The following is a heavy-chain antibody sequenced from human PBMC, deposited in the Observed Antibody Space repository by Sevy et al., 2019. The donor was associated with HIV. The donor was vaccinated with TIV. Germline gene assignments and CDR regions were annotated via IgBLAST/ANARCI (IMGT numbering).Heavy chain of an antibody. CDR1: GFTFSSYS. J-gene: IGHJ4*02. CDR3: ARTYYGSGSYGDLGFDY. D-gene: IGHD3-10*01. CDR2: ISSSSSYI. Sequence: GGSLRLSCAASGFTFSSYSMNWVRQAPGKGLEWVSSISSSSSYIYYADSVKGRFTISRDNAKNSLYLQMNSLGAEETAVYYCARTYYGSGSYGDLGFDYWGQGTLVTVSS. V-gene: IGHV3-21*01.